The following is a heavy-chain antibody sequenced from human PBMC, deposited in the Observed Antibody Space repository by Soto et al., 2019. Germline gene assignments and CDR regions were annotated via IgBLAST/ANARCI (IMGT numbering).Heavy chain of an antibody. CDR1: GGTFNNYA. Sequence: QVQLVQSGAEAKKPESSVRVSCKASGGTFNNYAITWVRQAPGQGLEWMGGTIPMFGTTNYAEKFQGRVTITADESTNTAYMELSSLRSEDTAVYYCTRCGIRYHSIGFYLGIDGMDVWGQGTTVIVSS. CDR3: TRCGIRYHSIGFYLGIDGMDV. D-gene: IGHD3-22*01. CDR2: TIPMFGTT. V-gene: IGHV1-69*12. J-gene: IGHJ6*02.